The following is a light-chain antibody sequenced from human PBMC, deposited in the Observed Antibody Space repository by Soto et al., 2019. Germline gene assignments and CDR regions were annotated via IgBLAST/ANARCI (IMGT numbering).Light chain of an antibody. J-gene: IGKJ1*01. V-gene: IGKV3-11*01. CDR2: DTS. Sequence: EIVLTQSPATLSLSPGEIATISFSASQSVNNYLACYQQKPGQAPRLLIYDTSDRASGIPASFSGSGSGTEITLTISSLEPEDFAVFYCQQRSVWPWTFGQGTKVDIK. CDR1: QSVNNY. CDR3: QQRSVWPWT.